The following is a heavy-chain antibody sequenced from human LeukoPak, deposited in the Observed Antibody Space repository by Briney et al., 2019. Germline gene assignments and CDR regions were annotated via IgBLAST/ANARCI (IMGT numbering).Heavy chain of an antibody. V-gene: IGHV1-2*06. J-gene: IGHJ4*02. CDR1: GYTFTGYY. CDR3: ARDTRYDYVWGSSYYFDY. Sequence: ASVKVSCKASGYTFTGYYMHWVRQAPGQGLEWMGRINPNSGGTDYAQKFQGRVTMTMDTSISTAYMELSRLRSDDTAVYYCARDTRYDYVWGSSYYFDYWGQGTLVTVSS. CDR2: INPNSGGT. D-gene: IGHD3-16*01.